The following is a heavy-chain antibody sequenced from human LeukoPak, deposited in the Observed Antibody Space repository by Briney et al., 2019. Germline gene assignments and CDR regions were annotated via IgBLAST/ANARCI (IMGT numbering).Heavy chain of an antibody. Sequence: GGSLRLSCAASGFTFSSYAMHWVRQAPGKGLEWVAVISYDGSNKYYADSVKGRFTISRDNSKNTLYLQMNSLRAEDTAVYYCARDNGGFDPWGQGTLVTVSS. CDR2: ISYDGSNK. CDR3: ARDNGGFDP. V-gene: IGHV3-30-3*01. D-gene: IGHD3-10*01. J-gene: IGHJ5*02. CDR1: GFTFSSYA.